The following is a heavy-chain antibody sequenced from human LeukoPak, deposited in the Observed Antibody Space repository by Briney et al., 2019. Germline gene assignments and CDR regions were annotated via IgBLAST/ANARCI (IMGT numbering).Heavy chain of an antibody. CDR3: AKLVPSPQWQTYYYYMDV. V-gene: IGHV3-23*01. D-gene: IGHD6-19*01. Sequence: QPGGSPRLSCAASGFTFSSYAMNWVRQAPGKGLEWVSAISQSGGSTHYADSVKGRFTISRDNSKNTLYLQMNSLITEDTAVYYCAKLVPSPQWQTYYYYMDVWGKGTTVTVSS. CDR1: GFTFSSYA. CDR2: ISQSGGST. J-gene: IGHJ6*03.